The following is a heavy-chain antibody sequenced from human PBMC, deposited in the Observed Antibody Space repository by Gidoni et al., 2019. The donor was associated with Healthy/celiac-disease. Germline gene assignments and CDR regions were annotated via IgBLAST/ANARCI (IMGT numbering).Heavy chain of an antibody. CDR3: ARDWRGRSDSIAAASMDV. CDR2: IIPIFGTA. D-gene: IGHD6-13*01. Sequence: QVQLVQSGAEVKKPGSSVKVSCKASGATFSSYAISWVRQAPGQGLEWRGGIIPIFGTANYAQKFQGRVTITADESTSTAYMELSSLRSEDTAVYYCARDWRGRSDSIAAASMDVWGQGTTVTVSS. J-gene: IGHJ6*02. V-gene: IGHV1-69*01. CDR1: GATFSSYA.